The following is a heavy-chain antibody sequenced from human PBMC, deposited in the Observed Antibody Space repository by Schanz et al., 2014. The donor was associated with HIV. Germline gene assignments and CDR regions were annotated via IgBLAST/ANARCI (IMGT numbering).Heavy chain of an antibody. J-gene: IGHJ4*02. CDR3: ARHDYVDHPRYFDF. D-gene: IGHD4-17*01. Sequence: EVQVAETGGGLIQPGGSLRLSCVASGFNVSRSYISWVRQAPGKGLEWVSVMYSDGATHYEDSVKGRFTISRDNSENTLYLQMNSLRAADTAVYYCARHDYVDHPRYFDFWGQGTLVTVSS. V-gene: IGHV3-53*02. CDR1: GFNVSRSY. CDR2: MYSDGAT.